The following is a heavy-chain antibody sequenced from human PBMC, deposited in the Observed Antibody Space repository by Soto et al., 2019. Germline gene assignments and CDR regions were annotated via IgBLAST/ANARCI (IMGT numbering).Heavy chain of an antibody. Sequence: ASVKVSCKASGYAFTGYYLHWVRQAPGQGLEWMGWINPDSGAAKFAQKFQGWVTMTRDTSISTAYLELSGLRSDATAVYYCARRPGSSGWYYFDYWGQGTLVTVSS. D-gene: IGHD6-19*01. CDR2: INPDSGAA. CDR3: ARRPGSSGWYYFDY. CDR1: GYAFTGYY. V-gene: IGHV1-2*04. J-gene: IGHJ4*02.